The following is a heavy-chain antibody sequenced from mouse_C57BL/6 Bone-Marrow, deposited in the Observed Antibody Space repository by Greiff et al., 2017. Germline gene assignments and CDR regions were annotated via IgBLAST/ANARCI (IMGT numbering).Heavy chain of an antibody. D-gene: IGHD1-1*01. CDR1: GYTFTDYE. CDR3: TPSSYDFDY. Sequence: VQLQQSGAELVRPGASVTLSCKASGYTFTDYEMPWVKQTPVHGLEWIGAIDPETGGTAYNQKFKGKAILTADKSSSTAYMELRSLTSEDSAVYYCTPSSYDFDYWGQGTTLTVSS. J-gene: IGHJ2*01. V-gene: IGHV1-15*01. CDR2: IDPETGGT.